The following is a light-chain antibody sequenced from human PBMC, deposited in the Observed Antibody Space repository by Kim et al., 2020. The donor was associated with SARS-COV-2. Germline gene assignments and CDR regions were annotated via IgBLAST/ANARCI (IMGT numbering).Light chain of an antibody. CDR1: QSVSSH. V-gene: IGKV3-15*01. J-gene: IGKJ1*01. Sequence: EIVVAQSPAILSVSPGETATLSCRASQSVSSHLAWYQQKPGQPPRLLMYGASTRTSGIPARFSGSGSGTEFTLTISSLQSEDFAVYYCQHYENWPLTFGQGTKVDIK. CDR3: QHYENWPLT. CDR2: GAS.